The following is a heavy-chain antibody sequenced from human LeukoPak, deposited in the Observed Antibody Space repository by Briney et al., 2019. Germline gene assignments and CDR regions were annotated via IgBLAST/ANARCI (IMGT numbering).Heavy chain of an antibody. D-gene: IGHD6-19*01. V-gene: IGHV3-48*01. CDR3: ARATYDSGRDY. J-gene: IGHJ4*02. Sequence: GGSLRLSCAASGFTLTSYKINWVRQAPGKGLEWVSCIGLSSTTTYYADSVTGRFTISRDNAKNSVCLQMNSLRAEDTAVYYCARATYDSGRDYWGQGTLVTVSS. CDR2: IGLSSTTT. CDR1: GFTLTSYK.